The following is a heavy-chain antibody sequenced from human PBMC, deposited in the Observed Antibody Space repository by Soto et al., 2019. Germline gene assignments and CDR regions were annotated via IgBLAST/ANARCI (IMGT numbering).Heavy chain of an antibody. Sequence: GGSLRLSCAASGFTFSSYAMHWVRQAPGKGLEWVAVISYDGSNKYYADSVKGRFTISRDNSKNTLYLQMNSLRAEDTAVYYCARARSMVRGVTAGYFCDYWGQGTLVTVSS. D-gene: IGHD3-10*01. J-gene: IGHJ4*02. CDR3: ARARSMVRGVTAGYFCDY. CDR2: ISYDGSNK. V-gene: IGHV3-30-3*01. CDR1: GFTFSSYA.